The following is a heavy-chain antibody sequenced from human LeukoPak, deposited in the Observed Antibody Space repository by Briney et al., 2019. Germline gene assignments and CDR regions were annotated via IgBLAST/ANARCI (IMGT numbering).Heavy chain of an antibody. CDR2: IYYSGST. CDR3: ARVGYGDYRLFDY. J-gene: IGHJ4*02. CDR1: GGSISSGDYY. Sequence: SETLSLTCTVSGGSISSGDYYWSWIRQPPGKGLEWIGYIYYSGSTYYNPSLKSRVTISVDTSKNRFSLKLSSVTAADTAVYYCARVGYGDYRLFDYWGQGTLVTVSS. V-gene: IGHV4-30-4*01. D-gene: IGHD4-17*01.